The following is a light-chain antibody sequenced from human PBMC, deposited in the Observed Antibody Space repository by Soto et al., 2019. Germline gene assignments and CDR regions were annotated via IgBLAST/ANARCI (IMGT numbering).Light chain of an antibody. J-gene: IGLJ2*01. CDR3: SSYTNSSYPSSSTLVV. CDR2: EVT. V-gene: IGLV2-14*01. CDR1: RSDVGGYNY. Sequence: QSALTQPASVSGSPGQSITISCTGSRSDVGGYNYVSWYHQHPGKAPKLMIYEVTNRPSGVSTRFSGSKSGNTASLTISGLQAEDEADYYCSSYTNSSYPSSSTLVVLGGGSKLTV.